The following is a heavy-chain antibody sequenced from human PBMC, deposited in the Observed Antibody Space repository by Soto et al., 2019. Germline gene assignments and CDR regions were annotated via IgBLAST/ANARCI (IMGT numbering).Heavy chain of an antibody. D-gene: IGHD6-13*01. J-gene: IGHJ5*02. Sequence: ASVKVSCKVSGYTLTELSMHWVRQAPGKGLEWMGGFDPEDGETIYAQKFQGRVTMTEDTSTDTAYMELSSPRSEDTAVYYCATDPWGQQLDNWFDPWGQGTLVTVSS. V-gene: IGHV1-24*01. CDR1: GYTLTELS. CDR3: ATDPWGQQLDNWFDP. CDR2: FDPEDGET.